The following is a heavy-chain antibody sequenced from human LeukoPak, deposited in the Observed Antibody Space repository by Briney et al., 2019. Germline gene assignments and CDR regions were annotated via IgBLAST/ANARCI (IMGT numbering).Heavy chain of an antibody. V-gene: IGHV4-39*07. CDR2: IFYSGST. CDR3: ARVDTAMAWFDP. CDR1: GGSISNTIYY. D-gene: IGHD5-18*01. Sequence: SETLSLTCTVSGGSISNTIYYWGWIRQPPGKGLQWIGSIFYSGSTNYNPSLKSRVTISVDTSKNQFSLKLSSVTAADTAVYYCARVDTAMAWFDPWGQGTLVTVSS. J-gene: IGHJ5*02.